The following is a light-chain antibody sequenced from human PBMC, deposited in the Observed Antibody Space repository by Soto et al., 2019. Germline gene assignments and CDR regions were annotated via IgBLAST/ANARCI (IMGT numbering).Light chain of an antibody. J-gene: IGLJ1*01. Sequence: QSALTQPASVSGSPGQSITISCTGSSSDVGGYNYVSWYQQHPGKAPKLFIYDVNNRPSGISYRFSGSKSGNTASLTISGLQAEDEADYYCSSYRGCNTTSYVFGTGTKVTVL. V-gene: IGLV2-14*03. CDR2: DVN. CDR1: SSDVGGYNY. CDR3: SSYRGCNTTSYV.